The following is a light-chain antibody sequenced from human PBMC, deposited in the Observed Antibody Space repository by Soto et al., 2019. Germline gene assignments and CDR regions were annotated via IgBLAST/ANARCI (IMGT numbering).Light chain of an antibody. CDR1: QSVSSTY. CDR3: EQDDRSPYT. CDR2: GAS. V-gene: IGKV3-20*01. Sequence: EIVLTQSPGTLSLSPGERATLSCRASQSVSSTYFAWYQNKPGQAPRLLIDGASNRENGVPDMFSGSGSGTDFTLTISRLEPEDFAVYYCEQDDRSPYTFGQGTKLEIK. J-gene: IGKJ2*01.